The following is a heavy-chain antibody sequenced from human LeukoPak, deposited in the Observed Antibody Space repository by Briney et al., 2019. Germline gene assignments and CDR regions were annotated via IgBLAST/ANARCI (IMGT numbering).Heavy chain of an antibody. J-gene: IGHJ1*01. CDR3: ARGRYCTNGVRLVTEYFQH. Sequence: ASVKVSCKASGYTFTSYAMHWVRQAPGQRLEWMGWINAGNGNTKYSQEFQGRVTITRDTSASTAYMELSSLRSEDMAVYYCARGRYCTNGVRLVTEYFQHWGQGTLVTVSS. CDR1: GYTFTSYA. V-gene: IGHV1-3*03. D-gene: IGHD2-8*01. CDR2: INAGNGNT.